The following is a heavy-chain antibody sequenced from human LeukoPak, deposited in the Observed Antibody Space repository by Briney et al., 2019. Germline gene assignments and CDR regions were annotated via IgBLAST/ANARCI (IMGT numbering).Heavy chain of an antibody. Sequence: PSQTLSLTCAISGDSVSSNSAAWNWIRQSPSRGLEWLGRPYYRSKWYNDYAVSVKSRITINPDTSKNQFSLQLNSVTPEDTAVYYCARGGGGSSWYPYYFDYWGQGTLVTVSS. CDR1: GDSVSSNSAA. CDR2: PYYRSKWYN. CDR3: ARGGGGSSWYPYYFDY. V-gene: IGHV6-1*01. J-gene: IGHJ4*02. D-gene: IGHD6-13*01.